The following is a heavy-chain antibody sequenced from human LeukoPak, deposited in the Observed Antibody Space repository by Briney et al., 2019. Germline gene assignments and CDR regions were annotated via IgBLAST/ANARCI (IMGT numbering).Heavy chain of an antibody. CDR3: AREAHSSSWNWFDP. CDR1: GFTVSSNY. V-gene: IGHV3-66*01. D-gene: IGHD6-13*01. CDR2: IYSGGST. J-gene: IGHJ5*02. Sequence: GRSLRLSCAASGFTVSSNYMSWVRQAPGKGLEWVSVIYSGGSTYYADSVKGRFTISRDNSKNTLYLQMNSLRAEDTAVYYCAREAHSSSWNWFDPWGQGTLVTVSS.